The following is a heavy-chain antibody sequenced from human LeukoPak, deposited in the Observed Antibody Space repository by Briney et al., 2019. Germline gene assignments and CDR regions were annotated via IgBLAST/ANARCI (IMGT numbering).Heavy chain of an antibody. CDR3: ATDRGWRTSGYYLYYFES. V-gene: IGHV3-7*01. CDR1: GFILSGYF. D-gene: IGHD3-3*01. J-gene: IGHJ4*02. Sequence: PGGSLRLSCAASGFILSGYFMSWVRQAPGKGLEWVASIKHDGSEEYYVDSVRGRFTTSRDNTKSSLYLQMSSLRAEDTAVYYCATDRGWRTSGYYLYYFESWGQGTLVTVSS. CDR2: IKHDGSEE.